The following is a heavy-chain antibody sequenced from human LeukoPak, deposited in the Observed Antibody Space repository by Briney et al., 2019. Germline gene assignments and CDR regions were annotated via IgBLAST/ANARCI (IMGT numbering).Heavy chain of an antibody. CDR2: MNPNSGNT. V-gene: IGHV1-8*01. Sequence: ASVKVSCKASGYTFTSYDINWVRQATGQGLEWMGWMNPNSGNTGYAQKFQGRVTMTRDTSTSTVYMELSSLRSEDTAVYYCASSGSGSYENWFDPWGQGTLVTVSS. CDR3: ASSGSGSYENWFDP. D-gene: IGHD1-26*01. J-gene: IGHJ5*02. CDR1: GYTFTSYD.